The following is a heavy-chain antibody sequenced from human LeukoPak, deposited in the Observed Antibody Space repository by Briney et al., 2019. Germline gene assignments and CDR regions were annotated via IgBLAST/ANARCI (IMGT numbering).Heavy chain of an antibody. J-gene: IGHJ4*02. D-gene: IGHD4-17*01. V-gene: IGHV3-49*04. Sequence: GGSLRLSCTASGFTFGDYAMSWVRRAPGKGLEWVGFIRSKAYGGTTEYAASVKGRFTISRDDSKSIAYLQMNSLKTEDTAVYYCTRVLNGDYGTFDYWGQGTLVTVSS. CDR2: IRSKAYGGTT. CDR1: GFTFGDYA. CDR3: TRVLNGDYGTFDY.